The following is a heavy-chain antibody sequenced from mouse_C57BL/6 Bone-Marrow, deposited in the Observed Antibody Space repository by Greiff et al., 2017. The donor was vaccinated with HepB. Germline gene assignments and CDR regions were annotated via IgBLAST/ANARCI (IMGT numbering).Heavy chain of an antibody. Sequence: EVHLVESGGGLVKPGGSLKLSCAASGFTFSSYAMSWVRQTPEKRLEWVATISDGGSYTYYPDNVKGRFTISRDNAKNNLYLQMSHLKSEDTAMYYCARAYGYDGGNYAMDYWGQGTSVTVSS. CDR1: GFTFSSYA. J-gene: IGHJ4*01. D-gene: IGHD2-2*01. CDR3: ARAYGYDGGNYAMDY. CDR2: ISDGGSYT. V-gene: IGHV5-4*01.